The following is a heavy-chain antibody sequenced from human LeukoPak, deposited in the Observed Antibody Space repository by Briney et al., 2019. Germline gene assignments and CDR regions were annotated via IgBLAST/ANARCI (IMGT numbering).Heavy chain of an antibody. J-gene: IGHJ4*02. CDR3: ARSRGYFEY. V-gene: IGHV4-39*07. CDR2: IFYSGST. CDR1: GDSITTSSYY. Sequence: SETLSLTCTVSGDSITTSSYYWGWIRQPPGKGLEWIGNIFYSGSTYYNPSLKSRLTISIDTSKNQFSLKLISVTAADTAVYYCARSRGYFEYWGQGTLVTVSS. D-gene: IGHD1-26*01.